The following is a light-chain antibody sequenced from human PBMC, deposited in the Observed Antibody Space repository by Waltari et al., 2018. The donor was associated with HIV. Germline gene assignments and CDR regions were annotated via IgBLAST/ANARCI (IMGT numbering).Light chain of an antibody. CDR1: SSNGWSDDL. CDR3: CSCPRSGIRYV. J-gene: IGLJ1*01. V-gene: IGLV2-23*02. CDR2: EVP. Sequence: QSALTQPASVFGSPGPSNTNSCPGTSSNGWSDDLFLWYQQTPGEAPKPNIYEVPKRPSGVSNRFSDSKSGNTASLTISGLQAEDEADYYCCSCPRSGIRYVFGTGTKVTVL.